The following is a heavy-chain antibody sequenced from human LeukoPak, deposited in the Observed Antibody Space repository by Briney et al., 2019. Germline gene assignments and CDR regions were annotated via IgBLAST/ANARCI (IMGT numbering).Heavy chain of an antibody. CDR1: GSTFSSYW. J-gene: IGHJ5*02. V-gene: IGHV3-7*01. CDR2: IKQDGSEK. D-gene: IGHD3-3*01. CDR3: ARAISYDFWSGYYATPPNWFDP. Sequence: PGGSLRLSCAASGSTFSSYWMSWVRQAPGKGLEWVANIKQDGSEKYYVDSVKGRFTISRDNAKNSLYLQMNSLRAEDTAVYYCARAISYDFWSGYYATPPNWFDPWGQGTLVTVSS.